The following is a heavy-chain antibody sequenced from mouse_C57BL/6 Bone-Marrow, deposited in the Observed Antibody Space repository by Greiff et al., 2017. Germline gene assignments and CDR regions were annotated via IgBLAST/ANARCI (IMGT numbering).Heavy chain of an antibody. CDR3: ARYDYYAHEAFAY. V-gene: IGHV7-3*01. Sequence: EVKLMESGGGLVQPGGSLSLSCAASGFTFTDYYMSWVRQPPGKALEWLGFIRNKANGYTTEYSASVKGRFTISRDNSQSILYLQMNALRAEDSATYYCARYDYYAHEAFAYWGQGTLVTVSA. CDR2: IRNKANGYTT. J-gene: IGHJ3*01. D-gene: IGHD2-1*01. CDR1: GFTFTDYY.